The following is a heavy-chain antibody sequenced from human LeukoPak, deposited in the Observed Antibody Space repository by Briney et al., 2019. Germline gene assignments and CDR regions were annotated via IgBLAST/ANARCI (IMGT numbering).Heavy chain of an antibody. CDR1: GFTLSSYG. D-gene: IGHD2-2*01. Sequence: GGSLRLSCAASGFTLSSYGMHWVRQAPGKGLEWVAVIWYDGSNKYYADSVKGRFTMSRDNSKNTLYLQMNSLRVEDTAVYYCARDQRYCSSSSCPWEPFDYWGQGTLVTVSS. V-gene: IGHV3-33*01. CDR3: ARDQRYCSSSSCPWEPFDY. CDR2: IWYDGSNK. J-gene: IGHJ4*02.